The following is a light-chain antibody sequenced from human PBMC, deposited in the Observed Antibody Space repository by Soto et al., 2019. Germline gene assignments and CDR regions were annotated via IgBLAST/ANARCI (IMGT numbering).Light chain of an antibody. CDR2: AAS. J-gene: IGKJ3*01. CDR1: QSISSY. CDR3: QHSYSTPR. V-gene: IGKV1-39*01. Sequence: DIQMTQSPSSLSASVGDRVTITCRASQSISSYLNWYQQKPGKAPKLLIYAASSLQSGVPSRFSGSGYGTDFTLTIISLQPEDFATYSCQHSYSTPRFGPGTKVDIK.